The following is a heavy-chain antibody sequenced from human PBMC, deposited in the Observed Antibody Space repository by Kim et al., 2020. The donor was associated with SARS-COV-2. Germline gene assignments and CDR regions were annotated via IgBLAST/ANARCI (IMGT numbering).Heavy chain of an antibody. CDR3: AKERQGIAARGAADY. D-gene: IGHD6-6*01. J-gene: IGHJ4*02. Sequence: DSVKGRFTISRDNSKNTLYLQMNSLRAEDTAVYYCAKERQGIAARGAADYWGQGTLVTVSS. V-gene: IGHV3-30*02.